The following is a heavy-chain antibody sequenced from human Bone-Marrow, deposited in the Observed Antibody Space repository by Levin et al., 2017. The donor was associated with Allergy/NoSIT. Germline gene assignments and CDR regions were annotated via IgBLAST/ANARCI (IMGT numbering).Heavy chain of an antibody. Sequence: PGGSLRLSCTASGFKFSGYSMNWVRQAPGKGLVWLSHIKGDGSTTTYADSVKGRFTISRDNAKNTLYLQMNSLSAEDTAVYYCVRDLYGRDNHWGQGTLVTVFS. CDR2: IKGDGSTT. V-gene: IGHV3-74*03. CDR3: VRDLYGRDNH. D-gene: IGHD2-2*02. J-gene: IGHJ4*02. CDR1: GFKFSGYS.